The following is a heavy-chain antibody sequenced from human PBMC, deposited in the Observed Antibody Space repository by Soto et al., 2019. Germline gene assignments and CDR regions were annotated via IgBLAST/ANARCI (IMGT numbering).Heavy chain of an antibody. D-gene: IGHD3-10*01. J-gene: IGHJ5*02. V-gene: IGHV2-26*01. CDR1: GFSLSNARMG. CDR2: IFSNDEK. Sequence: SGPTLVNPTETLTLTCTVSGFSLSNARMGVSWIRQPPGKALEWLAHIFSNDEKSYSTSLKSRLTISKDTSKSQVVLTMTNMDPVDTATYYCALLRRYRFGDSLPAEFDPWGQGTLVTVSS. CDR3: ALLRRYRFGDSLPAEFDP.